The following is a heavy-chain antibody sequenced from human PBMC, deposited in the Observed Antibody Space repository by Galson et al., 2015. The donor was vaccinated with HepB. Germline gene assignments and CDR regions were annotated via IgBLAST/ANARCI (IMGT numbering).Heavy chain of an antibody. Sequence: SLRLSCAASGFTFSDYYMSWIRQAPGKGLEWVSYISSSSSYTNYADSVKGRFTISRDNAKNSLYLQMNSLRAEDTAVYYCARERATEGPYLDYWGQGTLVTVSS. CDR2: ISSSSSYT. V-gene: IGHV3-11*06. CDR3: ARERATEGPYLDY. CDR1: GFTFSDYY. J-gene: IGHJ4*02.